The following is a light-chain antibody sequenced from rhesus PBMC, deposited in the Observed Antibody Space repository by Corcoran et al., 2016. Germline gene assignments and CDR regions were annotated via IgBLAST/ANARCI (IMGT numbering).Light chain of an antibody. J-gene: IGKJ1*01. V-gene: IGKV1-32*02. CDR2: YAN. CDR1: QGISSY. CDR3: QQGNSNPWT. Sequence: DIQMSQSPSSLSASVGDRVTITCRASQGISSYLNWYQQKPGKAPKLLIYYANSLESGVPSRFSGSGSGTEFTLTISRLQPEDFATYYCQQGNSNPWTFGQGTKVEIK.